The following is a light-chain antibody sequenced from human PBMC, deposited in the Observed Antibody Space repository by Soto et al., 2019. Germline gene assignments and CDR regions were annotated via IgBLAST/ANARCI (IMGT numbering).Light chain of an antibody. CDR1: SSDVGGYNY. CDR3: SSYTSSSTHYVV. V-gene: IGLV2-14*01. Sequence: QSALTQPASVSGSPGQSITISCTGTSSDVGGYNYVSWYQQHPGKAPKLMIYDVSNRPSGVSNRFSGSKSGNTASLTISGLQAEDEADYYCSSYTSSSTHYVVFGGGTKRTVL. J-gene: IGLJ2*01. CDR2: DVS.